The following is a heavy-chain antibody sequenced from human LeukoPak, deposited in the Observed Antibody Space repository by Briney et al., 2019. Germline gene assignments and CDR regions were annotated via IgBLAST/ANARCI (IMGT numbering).Heavy chain of an antibody. D-gene: IGHD2-2*01. CDR3: ARRDIVVGPYYFDY. CDR2: IYYSGST. CDR1: GYSITSGYY. Sequence: SETLSLTCTVSGYSITSGYYWGWIRQPPGKGLEWIGSIYYSGSTYYNPSLKSRVTISVDTSKNQFSLKLSSVTAADTAVYYCARRDIVVGPYYFDYWGQGTLVTVSS. J-gene: IGHJ4*02. V-gene: IGHV4-38-2*02.